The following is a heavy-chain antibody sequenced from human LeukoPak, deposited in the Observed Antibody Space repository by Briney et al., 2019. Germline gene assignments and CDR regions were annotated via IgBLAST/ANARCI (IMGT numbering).Heavy chain of an antibody. D-gene: IGHD4-17*01. V-gene: IGHV1-46*01. J-gene: IGHJ3*02. CDR3: AREDGDYDDAFDI. Sequence: ASVKVSCKASGGTFSSYAISWVRQAPGQGLEWMGIINPSGGSTSYAQKFQGRVTMTRDTSTSTVYMELSSLRSEDTAVYYCAREDGDYDDAFDIWGQGTMVTVSS. CDR1: GGTFSSYA. CDR2: INPSGGST.